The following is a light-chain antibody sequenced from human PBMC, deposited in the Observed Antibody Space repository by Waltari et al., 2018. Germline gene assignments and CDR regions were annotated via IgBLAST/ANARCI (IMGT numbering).Light chain of an antibody. J-gene: IGLJ2*01. CDR1: KLGDKY. CDR2: QDT. Sequence: SYELTQPPSVSVSPGQTASITCSGDKLGDKYACWYQQRPGQSPVLVIYQDTKRPSGCPDRFAGSNSGNTATLTISGTQAMDEADYYCQAWDSSVVFGGGTKLTVL. V-gene: IGLV3-1*01. CDR3: QAWDSSVV.